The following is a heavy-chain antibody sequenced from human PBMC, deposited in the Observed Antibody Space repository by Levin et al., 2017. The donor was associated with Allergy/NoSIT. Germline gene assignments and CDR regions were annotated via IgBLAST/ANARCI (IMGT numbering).Heavy chain of an antibody. J-gene: IGHJ4*02. CDR3: ARHTLQNPLFDY. V-gene: IGHV4-39*01. CDR1: GGSISSSSYY. Sequence: PSETLSLTCTVSGGSISSSSYYWGWIRQPPGKGLEWIGSIYYSGSTYYNPSLKSRVTISVDTSKNQFSLKLSSVTAADTAVYYCARHTLQNPLFDYWGQGTLVTVSS. CDR2: IYYSGST.